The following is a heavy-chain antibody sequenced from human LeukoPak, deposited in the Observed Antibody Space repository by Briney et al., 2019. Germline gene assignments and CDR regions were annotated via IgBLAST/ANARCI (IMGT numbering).Heavy chain of an antibody. CDR1: GYTFTSYD. CDR2: MNPNSGNT. D-gene: IGHD3-3*01. J-gene: IGHJ5*02. V-gene: IGHV1-8*01. CDR3: ARGPQKYYDFWSGYYYGNWFDP. Sequence: ASVKVSCKASGYTFTSYDINWVRQATGQGLEWMGWMNPNSGNTGYAQKFQGRVTMTRNTSISTAYMELSSLRSEDTAVYHCARGPQKYYDFWSGYYYGNWFDPWGQGTLVTVSS.